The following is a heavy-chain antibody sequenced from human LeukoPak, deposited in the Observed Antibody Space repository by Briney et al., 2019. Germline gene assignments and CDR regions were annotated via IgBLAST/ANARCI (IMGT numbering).Heavy chain of an antibody. CDR1: GGSISSGDYY. Sequence: SETLSLTCTVSGGSISSGDYYWSWIRQPPGKGLEWIGYIYYSGSTYYNPSLKSRVTISVDTSKNQFSPRLSSVTAADTAVYYCARVVVGGYSYGPLDYWGQGTLVTVSS. V-gene: IGHV4-30-4*01. J-gene: IGHJ4*02. CDR3: ARVVVGGYSYGPLDY. CDR2: IYYSGST. D-gene: IGHD5-18*01.